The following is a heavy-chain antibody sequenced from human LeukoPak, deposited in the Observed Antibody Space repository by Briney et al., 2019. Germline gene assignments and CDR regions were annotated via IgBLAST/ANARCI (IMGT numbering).Heavy chain of an antibody. J-gene: IGHJ6*03. Sequence: GASVKVSCKASGYTFTCYYMHWVGQAPGQGREGMGWINPNSGGTNYAQKFQGRVTMTRDTSISTAYMELSRLTSDDTAVYFCARDPFLYRPNPYCISTSCFTPTYYMDVWGKGTTVTVSS. CDR1: GYTFTCYY. CDR3: ARDPFLYRPNPYCISTSCFTPTYYMDV. CDR2: INPNSGGT. D-gene: IGHD2-2*02. V-gene: IGHV1-2*02.